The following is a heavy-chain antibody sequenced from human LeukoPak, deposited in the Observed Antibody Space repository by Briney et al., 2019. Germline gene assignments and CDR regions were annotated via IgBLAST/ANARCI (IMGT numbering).Heavy chain of an antibody. V-gene: IGHV3-53*01. D-gene: IGHD3-10*01. J-gene: IGHJ1*01. Sequence: GGSLRLSCAASGFTVSSNYMSWVRQAPGKGLEWVSVIYRGGSTDYADFVKGRFTISRDNSKNTLYLQMNSLRVEDTAMYYCVVRLPASGAYWGQGTLVTVSS. CDR1: GFTVSSNY. CDR2: IYRGGST. CDR3: VVRLPASGAY.